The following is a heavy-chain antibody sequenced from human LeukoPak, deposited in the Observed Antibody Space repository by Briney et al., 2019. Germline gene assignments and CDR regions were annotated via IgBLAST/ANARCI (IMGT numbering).Heavy chain of an antibody. CDR2: MKKDGSET. V-gene: IGHV3-7*01. CDR3: GRHRSGSGTYFIDY. CDR1: GFTFSSYR. D-gene: IGHD3-10*01. J-gene: IGHJ4*02. Sequence: GGSLRLSCAASGFTFSSYRMSWVRQAPGKGLQWVANMKKDGSETKYGDFVKGRFTISRDNAKNSLYLQMNSLRVEDTAVYYCGRHRSGSGTYFIDYWGQGTLVSVSS.